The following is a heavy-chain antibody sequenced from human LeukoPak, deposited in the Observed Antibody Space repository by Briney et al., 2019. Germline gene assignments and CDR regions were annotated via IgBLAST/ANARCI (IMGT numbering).Heavy chain of an antibody. D-gene: IGHD2-15*01. CDR3: ARDRDVVVVSAHYDAYDI. V-gene: IGHV3-11*01. CDR1: GFTFRDYY. Sequence: GGSLRLSCAASGFTFRDYYMIWIRQAPGKGLEWISSISGPATTTHHTDSVKGRFAISRDNADNSLYLQMDSLRAEDTAVYYCARDRDVVVVSAHYDAYDIWGQGTLVTVSS. J-gene: IGHJ3*02. CDR2: ISGPATTT.